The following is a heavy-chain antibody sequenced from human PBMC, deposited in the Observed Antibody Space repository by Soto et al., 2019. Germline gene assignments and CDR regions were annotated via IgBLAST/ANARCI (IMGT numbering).Heavy chain of an antibody. CDR2: NYPGDSDT. Sequence: PGEALKISCHGSGYSFTSYWIGWVRQMPGKGLEWVGINYPGDSDTRYSPSFQGQVTIAADKSISTAYLQWSSLKASDTAMYYCARHIGEVVATRLDYWGQGTLVTVSS. V-gene: IGHV5-51*01. D-gene: IGHD1-26*01. CDR3: ARHIGEVVATRLDY. CDR1: GYSFTSYW. J-gene: IGHJ4*02.